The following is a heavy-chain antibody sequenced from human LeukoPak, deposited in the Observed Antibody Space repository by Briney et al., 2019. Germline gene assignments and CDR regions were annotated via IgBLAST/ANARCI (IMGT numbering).Heavy chain of an antibody. J-gene: IGHJ5*02. CDR3: ARDGRGSRTWFDP. CDR2: MNPKSGDT. V-gene: IGHV1-8*03. Sequence: ASVKVSCKASGYSFTNYDINWVRQATGQGLEWMGWMNPKSGDTGYSQKFQGRVFITRDTSINTAYMELSSLGSDDTAVYYCARDGRGSRTWFDPWGQGTLVTVSS. CDR1: GYSFTNYD. D-gene: IGHD3-10*01.